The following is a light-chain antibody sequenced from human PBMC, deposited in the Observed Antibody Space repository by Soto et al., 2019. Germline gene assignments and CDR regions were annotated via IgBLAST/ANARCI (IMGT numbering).Light chain of an antibody. Sequence: DIQKTQSPSSLSASVGDRVTITCRASQSISNYLNWYQQKPGKAPKFLIYAASSLQSGVPSRFRGSGSGTEFTLTVSSRPPEDFATYYCQQTYSTPLTFGGVTKVEIK. CDR1: QSISNY. CDR3: QQTYSTPLT. J-gene: IGKJ4*01. V-gene: IGKV1-39*01. CDR2: AAS.